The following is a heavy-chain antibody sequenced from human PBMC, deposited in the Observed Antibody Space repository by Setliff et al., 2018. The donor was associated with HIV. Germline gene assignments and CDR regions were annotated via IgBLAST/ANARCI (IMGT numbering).Heavy chain of an antibody. V-gene: IGHV1-3*01. D-gene: IGHD3-22*01. Sequence: GASVKVSCKASGYTFTSYAMHWVRQAPGQRLGWMGWINAGNGNTKYSQKFQGRVTITRDTSASTAYMELSRLRSEDTAVYYCARENYFDSSGYYPLDYWGQGTLVTVSS. J-gene: IGHJ4*02. CDR1: GYTFTSYA. CDR3: ARENYFDSSGYYPLDY. CDR2: INAGNGNT.